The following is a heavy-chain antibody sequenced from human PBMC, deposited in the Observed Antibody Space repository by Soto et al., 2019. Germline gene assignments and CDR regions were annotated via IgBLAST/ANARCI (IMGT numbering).Heavy chain of an antibody. V-gene: IGHV3-33*08. CDR2: IWYDGTNK. Sequence: GGSLRLSCAASGFTFSSESMIWLRQAPGKGLEWLAIIWYDGTNKFYADSVKGRFTVSRDNYKNTLYLQMNGLRAEDTAVYYCATDGPRIAVAGTYPDHWGQGTLVTVSS. J-gene: IGHJ4*02. CDR1: GFTFSSES. D-gene: IGHD6-19*01. CDR3: ATDGPRIAVAGTYPDH.